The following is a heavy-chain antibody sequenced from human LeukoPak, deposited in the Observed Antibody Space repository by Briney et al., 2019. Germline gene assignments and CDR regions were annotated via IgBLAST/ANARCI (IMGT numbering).Heavy chain of an antibody. J-gene: IGHJ4*02. CDR2: IRYDGNNK. CDR3: ASLGVAAGRY. D-gene: IGHD6-13*01. V-gene: IGHV3-30*02. Sequence: GGSLRLSCAASGFTFSSYGMHWVRQAPGKGLEWVAFIRYDGNNKYYADSVKGRFTISRDNSKNTLYLQMNSLRAEDTAVYYCASLGVAAGRYWGQGTLVTVSS. CDR1: GFTFSSYG.